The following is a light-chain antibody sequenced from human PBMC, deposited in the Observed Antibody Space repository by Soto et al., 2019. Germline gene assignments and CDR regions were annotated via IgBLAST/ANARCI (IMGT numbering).Light chain of an antibody. CDR1: QSVSSSY. CDR2: GAS. Sequence: EIVLTQSPGTLSLSPGERATLSCRASQSVSSSYLAWYQRKPGQAPWLLIYGASSRATGIPDRFSGSGSGTGCTLTRSRLEPEDLEVYYCQQYGRPRSLTFGHGTRLDIK. CDR3: QQYGRPRSLT. V-gene: IGKV3-20*01. J-gene: IGKJ5*01.